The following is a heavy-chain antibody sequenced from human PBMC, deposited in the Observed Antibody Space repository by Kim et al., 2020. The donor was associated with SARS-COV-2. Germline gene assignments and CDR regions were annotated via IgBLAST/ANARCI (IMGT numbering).Heavy chain of an antibody. Sequence: NANPSLKSRVTISVDTSKNQFSLKLSSVTAADTAVYYCARSSGYYYLFDYWGQGTLVTVSS. D-gene: IGHD3-22*01. V-gene: IGHV4-59*01. J-gene: IGHJ4*02. CDR3: ARSSGYYYLFDY.